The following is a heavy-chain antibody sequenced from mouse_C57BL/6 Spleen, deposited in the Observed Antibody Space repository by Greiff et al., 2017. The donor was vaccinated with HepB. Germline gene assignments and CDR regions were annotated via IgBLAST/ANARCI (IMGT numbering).Heavy chain of an antibody. D-gene: IGHD4-1*01. J-gene: IGHJ2*01. CDR1: GFTFSDYY. V-gene: IGHV5-16*01. CDR3: ARASPNWDYFDY. CDR2: INYDGSST. Sequence: EVMLVESEGGLVQPGSSMKLSCTASGFTFSDYYMAWVRQVPEKGLEWVANINYDGSSTYYLDSLKSRFIISRDNAKNILYLQMSSLKSEDTATYYCARASPNWDYFDYWGQGTTLTVSS.